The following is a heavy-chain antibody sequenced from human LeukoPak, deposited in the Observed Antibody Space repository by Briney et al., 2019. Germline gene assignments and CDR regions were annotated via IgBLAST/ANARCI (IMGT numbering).Heavy chain of an antibody. CDR2: ISYDGSNK. D-gene: IGHD3-10*01. V-gene: IGHV3-30*18. CDR1: GFTFSSYG. Sequence: GSLGLSCAASGFTFSSYGMHWVRQAPGKGLEWVAVISYDGSNKYYADSVKGRFTISRDNSKNTLYLQMNSLRAEDTAVYYCAKDYLYYYGSGSYYKPPDYWGQGTLVTVSS. CDR3: AKDYLYYYGSGSYYKPPDY. J-gene: IGHJ4*02.